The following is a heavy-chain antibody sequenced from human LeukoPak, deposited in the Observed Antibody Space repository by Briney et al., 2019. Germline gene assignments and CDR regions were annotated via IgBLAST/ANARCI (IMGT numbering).Heavy chain of an antibody. D-gene: IGHD5-24*01. CDR3: ARAKRWLPFDY. J-gene: IGHJ4*02. V-gene: IGHV4-4*08. CDR2: IYTSGST. Sequence: SETLSLTCTVSCGSISSYYCSWIRQPPGKGLEWIGYIYTSGSTNYNPSLKSRVTISVDTSKNQFSLKLDSVTAADTAVYYCARAKRWLPFDYWGQGTLVTVSS. CDR1: CGSISSYY.